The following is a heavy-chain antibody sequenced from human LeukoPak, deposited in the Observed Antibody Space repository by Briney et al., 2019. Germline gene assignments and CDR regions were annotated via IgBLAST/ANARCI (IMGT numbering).Heavy chain of an antibody. CDR3: AKDRSDNSSWYCMDV. V-gene: IGHV3-11*01. J-gene: IGHJ6*02. Sequence: PGGSLRLSCTASGFTFSDYYMSWIRQAPGKGLEWVSDIGRSETPMNYADPVKGRFTISRDNSKNTLYLQMNSLGAEDTAVYYCAKDRSDNSSWYCMDVWGQGTTVTVSS. D-gene: IGHD6-19*01. CDR2: IGRSETPM. CDR1: GFTFSDYY.